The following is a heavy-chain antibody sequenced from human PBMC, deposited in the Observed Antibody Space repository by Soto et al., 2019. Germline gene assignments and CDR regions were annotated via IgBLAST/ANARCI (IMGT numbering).Heavy chain of an antibody. Sequence: ASVKVSCKASGYTFTGYYMHWVRQAPGQGLEWMGWINPNSGGTNYAQKFQGWVTMTRDTSISTAYMELSRLRSDDTAVYYCARDLSRRQWLGYGMDVRGHGTTVTVSS. CDR2: INPNSGGT. CDR1: GYTFTGYY. D-gene: IGHD6-19*01. V-gene: IGHV1-2*04. J-gene: IGHJ6*02. CDR3: ARDLSRRQWLGYGMDV.